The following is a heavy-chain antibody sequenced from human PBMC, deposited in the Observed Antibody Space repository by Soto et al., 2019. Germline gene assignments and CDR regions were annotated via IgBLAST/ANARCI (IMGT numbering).Heavy chain of an antibody. CDR2: IHHSGIT. V-gene: IGHV4-61*03. Sequence: PSETLSLTCSVSGGSVNDGNYYWNWIRQSPAKGLEWIGYIHHSGITNYNPSLKSRVTISVDTSKKDFSLKLNSVTAAETAVYYCARGSKMGALPFHFNYWGQGTQVTVSS. CDR1: GGSVNDGNYY. CDR3: ARGSKMGALPFHFNY. D-gene: IGHD3-16*02. J-gene: IGHJ4*02.